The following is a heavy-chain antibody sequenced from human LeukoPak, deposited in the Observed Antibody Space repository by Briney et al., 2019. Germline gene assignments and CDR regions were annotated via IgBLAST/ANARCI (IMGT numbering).Heavy chain of an antibody. CDR3: ARDLVGAGHYYMDV. V-gene: IGHV3-11*04. D-gene: IGHD1-26*01. CDR2: ISSIGSTI. Sequence: PRGSLRLSCAASGFTLSDYHMNWIRQAPGKGLEWVSHISSIGSTIYYADSVKGRFTISRDNAKNSLYLQMNSLRAEDTAVYYCARDLVGAGHYYMDVWGKGTTVTISS. CDR1: GFTLSDYH. J-gene: IGHJ6*03.